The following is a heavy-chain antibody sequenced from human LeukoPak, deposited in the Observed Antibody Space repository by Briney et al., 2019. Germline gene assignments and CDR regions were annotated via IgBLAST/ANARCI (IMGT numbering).Heavy chain of an antibody. Sequence: PSETLSLTCTVSGGSISSGDYYWSWIRQPPGKGLEWVGYMYYSGSTYYNPSLKSRVTISVDTSKNQFSLKLRSVTAADTAVYYCARPYYYDSRIDPWGQGTLVTVSS. CDR3: ARPYYYDSRIDP. V-gene: IGHV4-30-4*01. CDR2: MYYSGST. J-gene: IGHJ5*02. CDR1: GGSISSGDYY. D-gene: IGHD3-22*01.